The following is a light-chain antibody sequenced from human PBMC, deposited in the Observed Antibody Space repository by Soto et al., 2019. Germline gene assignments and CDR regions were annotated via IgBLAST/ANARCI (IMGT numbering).Light chain of an antibody. CDR1: QSVSSNY. Sequence: DILLTQSPCTLSLSPGERATVSCRASQSVSSNYLAWYQQKPGQAPRLLIYGASSRATGIPDRFSGSGSGTEFTLTISSLQSEDFAFYYCQQRSNWTFGQGTKVDIK. CDR2: GAS. CDR3: QQRSNWT. V-gene: IGKV3D-20*02. J-gene: IGKJ1*01.